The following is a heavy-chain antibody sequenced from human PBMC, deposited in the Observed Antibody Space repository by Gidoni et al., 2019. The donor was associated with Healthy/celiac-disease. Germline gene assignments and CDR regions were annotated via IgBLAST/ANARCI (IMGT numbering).Heavy chain of an antibody. V-gene: IGHV1-18*01. CDR3: ARMGVPAPDY. CDR2: ISAYNGNT. Sequence: GWISAYNGNTNYAQKLQGRVTMTTDTSTSTAYMELRSLRSDDTAVYYCARMGVPAPDYWGQGTLVTVSS. D-gene: IGHD2-2*01. J-gene: IGHJ4*02.